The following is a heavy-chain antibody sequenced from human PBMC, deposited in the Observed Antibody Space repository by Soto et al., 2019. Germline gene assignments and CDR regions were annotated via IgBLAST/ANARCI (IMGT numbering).Heavy chain of an antibody. V-gene: IGHV4-59*08. D-gene: IGHD5-18*01. Sequence: PSETLSLTCTVSGGSISSYYWSWIRQPPGKGLEWIGYIYYSGSTNYNPSLKSRVTISVDTSKNQFSLKLSSVTATDTAVYYCARNTLIKTAWFDPWGQGTLVTVS. J-gene: IGHJ5*02. CDR3: ARNTLIKTAWFDP. CDR1: GGSISSYY. CDR2: IYYSGST.